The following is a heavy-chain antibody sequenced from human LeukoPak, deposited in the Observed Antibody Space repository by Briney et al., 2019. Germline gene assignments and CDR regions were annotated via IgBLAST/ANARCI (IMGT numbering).Heavy chain of an antibody. Sequence: GGSLRPSCAGSGFTFSWHWMSWVRQAPGKGLEWVANINQDGSTKYYVDSVRGRFTISRDNAKNSLYLQMSSLRAEDTAVYYCVRDESWGQGTLVTVSS. CDR2: INQDGSTK. CDR1: GFTFSWHW. V-gene: IGHV3-7*03. J-gene: IGHJ5*02. CDR3: VRDES.